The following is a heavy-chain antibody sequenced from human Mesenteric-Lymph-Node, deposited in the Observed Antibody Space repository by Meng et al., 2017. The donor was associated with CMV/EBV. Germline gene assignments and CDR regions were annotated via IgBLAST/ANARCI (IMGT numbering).Heavy chain of an antibody. J-gene: IGHJ4*02. CDR1: GASITSSSYY. CDR3: ASHDDYWSGYVDF. Sequence: SETLSLTCPVSGASITSSSYYWGWIRQPPGKGLEWIGSIYYSGATYYNPSLNSRVTISVDGSQNRFSLKVSSVTAADTSVYYCASHDDYWSGYVDFWGPGTLVTVSS. D-gene: IGHD3-3*01. V-gene: IGHV4-39*07. CDR2: IYYSGAT.